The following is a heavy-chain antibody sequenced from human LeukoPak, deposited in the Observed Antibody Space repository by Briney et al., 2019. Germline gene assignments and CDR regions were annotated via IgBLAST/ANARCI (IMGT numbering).Heavy chain of an antibody. CDR1: GGSFSGYY. V-gene: IGHV4-34*01. Sequence: SETLSLTCAVYGGSFSGYYWSWIRQPPGKGLEWIGEINHSGSTNYNPSLKSRVTISVDTSKNQFSLKLSSVTAADTAVYYCARGFVSSSSKYFDYWGQGTLVTVSS. CDR3: ARGFVSSSSKYFDY. J-gene: IGHJ4*02. CDR2: INHSGST. D-gene: IGHD6-6*01.